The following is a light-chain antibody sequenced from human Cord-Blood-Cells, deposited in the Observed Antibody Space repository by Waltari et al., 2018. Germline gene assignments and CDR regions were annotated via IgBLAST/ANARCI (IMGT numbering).Light chain of an antibody. J-gene: IGKJ1*01. Sequence: EIVLTQSPGTLSLSPGERATLSCRASQRFSSGYLAWYQQKPGQAPRLLISGASSRATGIPDRFSGSGSGTDFTLTISRLEPEDFAVYYCQQRSNWWTFGQGTKVEIK. CDR2: GAS. CDR3: QQRSNWWT. CDR1: QRFSSGY. V-gene: IGKV3D-20*02.